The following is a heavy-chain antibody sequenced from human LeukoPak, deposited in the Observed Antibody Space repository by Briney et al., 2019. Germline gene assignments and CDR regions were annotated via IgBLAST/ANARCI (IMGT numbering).Heavy chain of an antibody. J-gene: IGHJ4*02. D-gene: IGHD6-13*01. CDR3: AKVRYQSADSSSWYYFDY. Sequence: GGSLRLSCAASGFTFSSYAMSWVRQAPGKGLEWVSAISGSGGSTYYADSVKGRFTISRDNSKNTLYLQTNSLRAEDTAVYYCAKVRYQSADSSSWYYFDYWGQGTLVTVSS. CDR1: GFTFSSYA. V-gene: IGHV3-23*01. CDR2: ISGSGGST.